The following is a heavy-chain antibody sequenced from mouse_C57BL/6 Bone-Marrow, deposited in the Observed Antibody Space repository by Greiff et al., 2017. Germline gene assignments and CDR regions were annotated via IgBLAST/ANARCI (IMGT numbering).Heavy chain of an antibody. J-gene: IGHJ2*01. Sequence: QVQLQQSGAELVRPGSSVTLSCKASGYTFTSYWMHWVKQRPIQGLEWIGNIDPSDSETHYNQKFKDKAILTVDKSSSTAYMQHSSLTSEDSAIYYCARSPYFDYWGQGTTLTVSA. CDR1: GYTFTSYW. CDR3: ARSPYFDY. CDR2: IDPSDSET. V-gene: IGHV1-52*01.